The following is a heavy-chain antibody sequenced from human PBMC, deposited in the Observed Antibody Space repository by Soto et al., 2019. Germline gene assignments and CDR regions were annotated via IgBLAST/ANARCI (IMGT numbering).Heavy chain of an antibody. J-gene: IGHJ6*02. Sequence: EVQLVESGGGLVQPGGSLRLSCEASGFTFRSYWMHWVRQAPGKGLVWVARIKSDGSSTNYADSVTGRFTISRDNAENTVYLQMNSLRVEDTAVVYCGRGVPNHYGVDVLGQGTPVTVSS. D-gene: IGHD3-16*01. CDR2: IKSDGSST. CDR1: GFTFRSYW. V-gene: IGHV3-74*01. CDR3: GRGVPNHYGVDV.